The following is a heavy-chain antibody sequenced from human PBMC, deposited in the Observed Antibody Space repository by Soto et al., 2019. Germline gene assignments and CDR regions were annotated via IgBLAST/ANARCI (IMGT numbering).Heavy chain of an antibody. D-gene: IGHD3-22*01. V-gene: IGHV4-34*01. CDR2: INHSGST. J-gene: IGHJ4*02. CDR3: ARGYSAPYYYWGD. CDR1: GGSFSGYY. Sequence: QVQLQQWGAGLLKPSETLSLTCAVYGGSFSGYYWSWIRQPPGKGLEWIGEINHSGSTNYNPSLKSRVTISVDTSKNQFSLKLSSVTAADTAVYYCARGYSAPYYYWGDWGQGTLVTVSS.